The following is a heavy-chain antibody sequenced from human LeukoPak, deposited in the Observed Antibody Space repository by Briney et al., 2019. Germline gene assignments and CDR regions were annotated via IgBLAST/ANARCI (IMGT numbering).Heavy chain of an antibody. CDR2: IYHSGST. D-gene: IGHD3-10*01. J-gene: IGHJ5*02. V-gene: IGHV4-59*01. CDR1: GGSISSYY. CDR3: ARDASYYSGSGSYHKCNWFDP. Sequence: SETLSLTCTASGGSISSYYWSWIRQPPGKGLEWIGYIYHSGSTKYNPSPKSRVTISVDTSKNQFSLKLSSVTAADTAVYYCARDASYYSGSGSYHKCNWFDPWSQGTLVTVSS.